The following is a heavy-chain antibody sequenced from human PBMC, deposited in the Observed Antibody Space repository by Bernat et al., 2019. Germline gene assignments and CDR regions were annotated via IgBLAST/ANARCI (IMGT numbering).Heavy chain of an antibody. CDR2: TRNKANSYTT. CDR1: GFTFSDHY. V-gene: IGHV3-72*01. Sequence: EVQLVESGGGLVQPGGSLRLSCAASGFTFSDHYMDWVRQAPGKGLEWVGRTRNKANSYTTEYAASVKGRFTISRDDSKNSLYLQMNSLKTEDTAVYYCARDLTTNYWGQGTLVTVSS. D-gene: IGHD4-11*01. CDR3: ARDLTTNY. J-gene: IGHJ4*02.